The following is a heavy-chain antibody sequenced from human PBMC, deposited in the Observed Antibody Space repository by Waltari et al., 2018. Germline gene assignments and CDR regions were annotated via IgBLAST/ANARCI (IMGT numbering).Heavy chain of an antibody. D-gene: IGHD4-17*01. CDR1: GGTFSSYT. CDR2: IIPILGIA. Sequence: QVQLVQSGAEVQKPGSSVKVSCKASGGTFSSYTISWVRQAPGQGLEWMGRIIPILGIANYAQKFQGRVTITADKSTSTAYMELSSLRSEDTAVYYCASMTTVTAGFDPWGQGTLVTVSS. V-gene: IGHV1-69*02. CDR3: ASMTTVTAGFDP. J-gene: IGHJ5*02.